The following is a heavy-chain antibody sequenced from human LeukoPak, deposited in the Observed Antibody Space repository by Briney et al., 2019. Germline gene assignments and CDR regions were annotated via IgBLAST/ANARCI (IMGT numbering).Heavy chain of an antibody. J-gene: IGHJ4*02. Sequence: GGSLRLSCGASGFTFSNYGMLWVRQSPGKGLEWVAFIRYDGNNKLYADSMKGRFTISRDNSKNTLYLHINSLRAEDTAVYYCVKDNPLDYWGQGTLVIVSS. V-gene: IGHV3-30*02. D-gene: IGHD1-14*01. CDR1: GFTFSNYG. CDR3: VKDNPLDY. CDR2: IRYDGNNK.